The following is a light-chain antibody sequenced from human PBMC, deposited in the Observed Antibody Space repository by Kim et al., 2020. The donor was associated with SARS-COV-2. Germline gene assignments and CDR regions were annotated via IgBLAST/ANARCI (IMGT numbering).Light chain of an antibody. J-gene: IGKJ4*01. V-gene: IGKV3-11*01. CDR1: QSISTY. CDR2: DSF. Sequence: EIVLTQSPATLSLSPGERATLPCRASQSISTYLAWYQQKPGQAPRLLIYDSFKRATGIPARFSGGGSGTAFTLTISSLEAEDFAVYYCQQRYTWPPLTFGGGTKVDIK. CDR3: QQRYTWPPLT.